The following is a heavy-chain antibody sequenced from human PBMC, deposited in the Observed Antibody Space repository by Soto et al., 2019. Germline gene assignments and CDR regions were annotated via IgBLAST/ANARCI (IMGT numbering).Heavy chain of an antibody. CDR3: ARTFMDTRGYSYGYGP. D-gene: IGHD5-18*01. CDR2: INHSGST. V-gene: IGHV4-34*01. CDR1: GGSFSGYY. J-gene: IGHJ4*02. Sequence: KTSETLSFTCAVYGGSFSGYYWSWIRQPPGKGLEWIGEINHSGSTNYNPSLKSRVTISVDTSKNQFSLKLSSVTAADTAVYYCARTFMDTRGYSYGYGPWGQGTLVTVSS.